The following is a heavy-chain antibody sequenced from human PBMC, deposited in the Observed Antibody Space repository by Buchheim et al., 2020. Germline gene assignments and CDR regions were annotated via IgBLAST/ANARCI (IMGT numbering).Heavy chain of an antibody. D-gene: IGHD6-13*01. Sequence: QVQLVESGGGVVQPGRSLRLSCAASGFTFSSYGMHWVRQAPGKGLEWVAVIWYDGSNKYYADSVKGRFTISRDNSKNTLYLQMNSLRAEDTAVYYCAKGYSSSWYTLYYYYYGMDVWGQGTT. CDR1: GFTFSSYG. CDR2: IWYDGSNK. CDR3: AKGYSSSWYTLYYYYYGMDV. V-gene: IGHV3-33*06. J-gene: IGHJ6*02.